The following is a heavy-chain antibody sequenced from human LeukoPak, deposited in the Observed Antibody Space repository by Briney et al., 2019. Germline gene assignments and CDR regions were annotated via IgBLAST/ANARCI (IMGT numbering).Heavy chain of an antibody. CDR3: ARPRITMIVAQVGAFDI. D-gene: IGHD3-22*01. J-gene: IGHJ3*02. Sequence: ASVKVSCKDSGYTFTSYDINWVRQAPGQGLERQGWINPNSGGTNYAQKFQGRVTMTRDTSISTAYMELSRLRSDDTAVYYCARPRITMIVAQVGAFDIWGQGTMVTVSS. CDR2: INPNSGGT. V-gene: IGHV1-2*02. CDR1: GYTFTSYD.